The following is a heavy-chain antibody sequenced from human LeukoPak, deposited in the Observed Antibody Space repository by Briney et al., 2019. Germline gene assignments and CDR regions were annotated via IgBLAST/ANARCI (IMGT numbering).Heavy chain of an antibody. V-gene: IGHV4-39*01. CDR3: VRHSSGPYTHFDY. CDR2: ISYSGST. D-gene: IGHD3-22*01. J-gene: IGHJ4*02. Sequence: PSETLSLTCSVSGGSITSSSNYWGWIRQSPGKGLEWFGSISYSGSTYYNPSLKSRVTISVDTSKNQLSLKLSSVTAADTAVYYCVRHSSGPYTHFDYWGQGTLVTVSS. CDR1: GGSITSSSNY.